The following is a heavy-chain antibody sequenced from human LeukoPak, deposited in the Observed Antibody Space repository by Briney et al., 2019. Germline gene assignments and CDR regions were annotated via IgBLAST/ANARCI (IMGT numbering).Heavy chain of an antibody. CDR3: ARSGTYCGGDCNDY. Sequence: SETLSLTCAVYGGSFSGYYWSWIRQPPGKGLEWIGEINHSGSTNYNPSLKSRVTISVDTSKNQFSLKLSSVTAADTAVYYCARSGTYCGGDCNDYWGQGTLVTVSS. CDR1: GGSFSGYY. CDR2: INHSGST. V-gene: IGHV4-34*01. D-gene: IGHD2-21*02. J-gene: IGHJ4*02.